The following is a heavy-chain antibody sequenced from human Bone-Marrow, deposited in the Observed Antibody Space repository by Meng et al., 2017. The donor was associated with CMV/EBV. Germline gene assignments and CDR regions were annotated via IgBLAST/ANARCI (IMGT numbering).Heavy chain of an antibody. CDR2: INPNSGGT. J-gene: IGHJ5*02. CDR3: ARAANYDFWSGVKNWFDP. D-gene: IGHD3-3*01. CDR1: FTGYY. Sequence: FTGYYMHWVRQAPGQGLEWMGWINPNSGGTNYAQKFQGRVTMTRDTSINTAYMELSRLRSDDTAVYYCARAANYDFWSGVKNWFDPWGQGTLVTVSS. V-gene: IGHV1-2*02.